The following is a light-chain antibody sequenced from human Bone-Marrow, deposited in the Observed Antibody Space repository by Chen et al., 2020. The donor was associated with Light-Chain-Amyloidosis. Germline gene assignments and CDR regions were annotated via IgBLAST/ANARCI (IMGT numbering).Light chain of an antibody. CDR1: QTISSNY. V-gene: IGKV3-20*01. J-gene: IGKJ4*01. CDR3: QQYGTSPLA. Sequence: EIVLTQSPGTLSLSPGEGANLSCRASQTISSNYLTWYQLNFGQAPRLLIYGSSSMASGIPDRFTGSGSCTNFTLTINRLEPEDFAMYYCQQYGTSPLAFGGGTAVDIK. CDR2: GSS.